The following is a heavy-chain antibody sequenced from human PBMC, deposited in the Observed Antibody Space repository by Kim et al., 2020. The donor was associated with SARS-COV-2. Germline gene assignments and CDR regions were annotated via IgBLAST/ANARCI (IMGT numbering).Heavy chain of an antibody. J-gene: IGHJ5*02. V-gene: IGHV4-34*01. Sequence: NPSLTSRVTISVDTSKNQFYLKLSSVTAADTAVYYCASSNSGSYSWFDPWGQGTLVTVSS. CDR3: ASSNSGSYSWFDP. D-gene: IGHD1-26*01.